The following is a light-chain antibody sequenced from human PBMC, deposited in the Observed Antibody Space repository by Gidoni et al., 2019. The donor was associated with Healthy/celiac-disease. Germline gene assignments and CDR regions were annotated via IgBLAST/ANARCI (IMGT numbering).Light chain of an antibody. J-gene: IGKJ3*01. CDR2: AAS. CDR3: QQSYSTLFT. CDR1: QCISSY. V-gene: IGKV1-39*01. Sequence: DSQLTESPYSLSSSVGDRVTIPCRASQCISSYLYWYQQKPGKAPKLLIYAASSVQSGVPSRFSGSGSGTDFTLTISSLQPEDFATYYCQQSYSTLFTFGPGTKVDIK.